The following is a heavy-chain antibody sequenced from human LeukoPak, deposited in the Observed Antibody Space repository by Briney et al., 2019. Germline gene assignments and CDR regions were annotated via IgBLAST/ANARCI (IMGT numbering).Heavy chain of an antibody. D-gene: IGHD3-3*01. CDR1: GRSISSSSYY. V-gene: IGHV4-39*01. CDR2: IYYSGST. J-gene: IGHJ4*02. Sequence: SETLSLTCTVSGRSISSSSYYWGWIRQPPGKGLEWIGSIYYSGSTYYNPSLKSRVTISVDTSKNQFSLKLSSVTAADTAVYYCARLLGDFWSGYQTIRYYFDYWGQGTLVTVSS. CDR3: ARLLGDFWSGYQTIRYYFDY.